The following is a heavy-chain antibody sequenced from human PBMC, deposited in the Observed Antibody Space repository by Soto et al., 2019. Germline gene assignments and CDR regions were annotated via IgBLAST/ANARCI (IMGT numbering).Heavy chain of an antibody. Sequence: ESGGGLVKPGGSLRLSCAASGFTFNKYSMNWVRQAPGKGLEWVSSITSTTDDQYYAASLKGRFTISRDNTRNSLSLQIHSLRDEDTGVYYCARDLMPNDRGLGDLASWGPGTLVTVSS. CDR1: GFTFNKYS. D-gene: IGHD3-22*01. CDR2: ITSTTDDQ. V-gene: IGHV3-21*06. J-gene: IGHJ5*01. CDR3: ARDLMPNDRGLGDLAS.